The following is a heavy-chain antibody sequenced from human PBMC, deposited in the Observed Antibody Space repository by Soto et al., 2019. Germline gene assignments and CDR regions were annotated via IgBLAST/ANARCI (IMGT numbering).Heavy chain of an antibody. CDR2: INGYNGNT. J-gene: IGHJ6*04. CDR1: GYTFTRSG. D-gene: IGHD3-16*01. CDR3: ARMGDVPYYYSGMDV. Sequence: QVQLVQSGAEVKKPGASVKVSCKASGYTFTRSGITWVRQAPGQGLEWKGWINGYNGNTNYAQKFQGRITMATDTATSTAYIELRSLRSDDTAVYYCARMGDVPYYYSGMDVWGKGTAVIVSS. V-gene: IGHV1-18*01.